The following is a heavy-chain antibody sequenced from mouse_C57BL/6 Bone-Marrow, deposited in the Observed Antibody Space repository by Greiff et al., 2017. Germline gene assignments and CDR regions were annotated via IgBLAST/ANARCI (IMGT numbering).Heavy chain of an antibody. Sequence: QVQLQQPGAELVKPGASVKMSCKASGYTFTSYWITWVKQRPGQGLEWIGDIYPGSGSTNYNEKFKSKATLTVDTSSSTAYMQLSSLTSEDSAVYYCARWDYGSSLGYWYCEVWGTGTTVTVSS. V-gene: IGHV1-55*01. J-gene: IGHJ1*03. CDR3: ARWDYGSSLGYWYCEV. CDR1: GYTFTSYW. D-gene: IGHD1-1*01. CDR2: IYPGSGST.